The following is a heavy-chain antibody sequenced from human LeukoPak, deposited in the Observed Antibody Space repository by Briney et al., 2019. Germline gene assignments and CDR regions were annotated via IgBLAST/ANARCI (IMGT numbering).Heavy chain of an antibody. CDR3: AFRRQEFWSGSPETYYFDY. CDR1: GYTFTSYD. V-gene: IGHV1-8*01. D-gene: IGHD3-3*01. Sequence: ASVKVSCKASGYTFTSYDINWVRQATGQGLEWMGWMNPNSGNTGYAQKFQGRVTMTRNTSISTAYMELSSLRSEDTAVYYCAFRRQEFWSGSPETYYFDYWGQGTLVTVSS. CDR2: MNPNSGNT. J-gene: IGHJ4*02.